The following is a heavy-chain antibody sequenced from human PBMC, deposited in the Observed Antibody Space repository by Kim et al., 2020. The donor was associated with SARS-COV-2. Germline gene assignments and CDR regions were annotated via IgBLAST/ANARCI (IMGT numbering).Heavy chain of an antibody. Sequence: YADSVKGRFTISRDNSKTPLYRQMNSRRAEDTAVYYCARQYSYGLYYFDYWGQGTLVTVSS. V-gene: IGHV3-23*01. D-gene: IGHD5-18*01. J-gene: IGHJ4*02. CDR3: ARQYSYGLYYFDY.